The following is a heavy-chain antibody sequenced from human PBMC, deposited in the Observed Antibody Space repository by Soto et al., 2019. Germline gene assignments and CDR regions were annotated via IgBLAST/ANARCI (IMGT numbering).Heavy chain of an antibody. V-gene: IGHV4-31*03. CDR3: AXVVLVPAATHYYYYGMDV. CDR2: IYYNGST. CDR1: GGSISSGGYY. D-gene: IGHD2-2*01. Sequence: SETLSLTCTVSGGSISSGGYYWSWIRQYPGKGLECIGYIYYNGSTYYNPSLKSRVTMSVDTSKNQFSLKLSSVTAAETAVYYCAXVVLVPAATHYYYYGMDVWGQGTTVT. J-gene: IGHJ6*02.